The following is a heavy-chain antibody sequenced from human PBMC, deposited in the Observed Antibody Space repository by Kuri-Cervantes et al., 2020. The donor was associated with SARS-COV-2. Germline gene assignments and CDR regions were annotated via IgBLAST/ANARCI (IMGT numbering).Heavy chain of an antibody. J-gene: IGHJ4*02. CDR2: LDASGST. D-gene: IGHD5-18*01. CDR3: GRVSWIQLWRRYSDS. Sequence: SATLSLTCTVSGGSITSHYWSWIRQPAGKGLEWIGHLDASGSTSYNPSLMGRVTISLDTSKNQVSLRLTSATAADTAVYYCGRVSWIQLWRRYSDSWGQGTPVTVSS. CDR1: GGSITSHY. V-gene: IGHV4-4*07.